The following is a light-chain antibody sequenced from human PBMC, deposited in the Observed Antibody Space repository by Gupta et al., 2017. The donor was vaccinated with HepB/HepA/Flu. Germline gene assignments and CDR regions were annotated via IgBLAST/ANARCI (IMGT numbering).Light chain of an antibody. J-gene: IGKJ1*01. CDR3: HQDVITPPWT. CDR1: QSVLYSSNNKNY. Sequence: DIVMTQSPESLAVSLGERATINCKSSQSVLYSSNNKNYLAWYQQKPGQPPRLLIFWASVRDSGVPDRFSGSGYGTDFTLTISSRQAEDVAVYYCHQDVITPPWTFGQGTRVEIK. V-gene: IGKV4-1*01. CDR2: WAS.